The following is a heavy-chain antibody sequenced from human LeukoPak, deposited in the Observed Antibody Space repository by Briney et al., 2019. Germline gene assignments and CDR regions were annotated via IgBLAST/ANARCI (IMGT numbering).Heavy chain of an antibody. J-gene: IGHJ5*02. CDR3: ARGGSSGWYGGWFDP. CDR1: GGSISSSSYY. V-gene: IGHV4-39*07. CDR2: IYYSGST. Sequence: PSETLSLTCTVSGGSISSSSYYWGWIRQPPGKGLEWIGSIYYSGSTYYNPSLKSRVTISVDTSKNQFSLKLSSVTAADTAVYYCARGGSSGWYGGWFDPWGQGTLVTVSS. D-gene: IGHD6-19*01.